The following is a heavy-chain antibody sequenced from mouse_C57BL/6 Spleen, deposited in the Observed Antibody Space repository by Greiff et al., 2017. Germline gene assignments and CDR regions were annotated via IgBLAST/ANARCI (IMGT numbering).Heavy chain of an antibody. V-gene: IGHV1-50*01. CDR2: IDPSDSYT. J-gene: IGHJ2*01. Sequence: VQLQQPGAELVKPGASVKLSCKASGYTFTSYWMQWVKQRPGQGLEWIGEIDPSDSYTNYNQKFKGKATLTVDTSSSTAYMQLSSLTSEDSAVYYCAAGGSSLDYWGQGTTLTVSS. CDR1: GYTFTSYW. CDR3: AAGGSSLDY. D-gene: IGHD1-1*01.